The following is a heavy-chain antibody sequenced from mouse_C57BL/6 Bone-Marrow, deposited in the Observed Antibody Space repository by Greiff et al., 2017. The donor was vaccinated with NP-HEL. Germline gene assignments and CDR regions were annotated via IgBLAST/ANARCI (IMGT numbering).Heavy chain of an antibody. V-gene: IGHV1-59*01. CDR2: IDPSDSYT. Sequence: QVQLQQPGAELVRPGTSVKLSCKASGYTFTSYWMHWVKQRPGQGLEWIGVIDPSDSYTNYNQKFKGKATFTVDTSSSTAYMQLSSLTSEDSAVYYCARNGSSCDYWGQGTTLTVSS. CDR1: GYTFTSYW. CDR3: ARNGSSCDY. D-gene: IGHD1-1*01. J-gene: IGHJ2*01.